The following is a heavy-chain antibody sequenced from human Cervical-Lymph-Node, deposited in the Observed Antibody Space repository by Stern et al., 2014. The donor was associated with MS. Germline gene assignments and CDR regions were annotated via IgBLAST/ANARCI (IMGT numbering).Heavy chain of an antibody. J-gene: IGHJ5*02. Sequence: QVQLVQSGAEVKKPGASVKVSCKASGYTFTDYYLHWVRQAPGQGLEWVAWVDPKSGDTYYSQTFLGRVTMSRDTSLSPAYMELSRLTSDDTAVYYCAREATVWGEFFDPWGQGTLVTVSS. CDR2: VDPKSGDT. CDR3: AREATVWGEFFDP. V-gene: IGHV1-2*02. D-gene: IGHD3-10*01. CDR1: GYTFTDYY.